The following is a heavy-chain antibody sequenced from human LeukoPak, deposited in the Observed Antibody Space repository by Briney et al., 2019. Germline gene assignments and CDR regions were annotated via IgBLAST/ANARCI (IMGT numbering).Heavy chain of an antibody. CDR1: GFTFSSYA. CDR2: ISGRGGST. D-gene: IGHD3-3*01. V-gene: IGHV3-23*01. J-gene: IGHJ4*02. Sequence: GGSLRLSCAASGFTFSSYAMSWVRQAPGKGLEWVSAISGRGGSTYYADSVKGRFTISRDNSKNTLYLQMNSLRAEDTAVYYCAKNSFYDFWSGYHFDYWGQGTLVTVSS. CDR3: AKNSFYDFWSGYHFDY.